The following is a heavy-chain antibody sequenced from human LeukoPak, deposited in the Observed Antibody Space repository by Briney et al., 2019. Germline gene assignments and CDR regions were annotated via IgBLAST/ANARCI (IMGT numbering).Heavy chain of an antibody. Sequence: ASVKVSCKASGYTFTSYDINWVRPATGQGLEWMGWMNPNSGNTSYAQKFQGRVTMPRHTSISTPDMALSRLRSEDTDVYYWPRHRYSRSSAWFDPWGQGTVVTVPS. D-gene: IGHD6-6*01. J-gene: IGHJ5*02. CDR3: PRHRYSRSSAWFDP. V-gene: IGHV1-8*01. CDR1: GYTFTSYD. CDR2: MNPNSGNT.